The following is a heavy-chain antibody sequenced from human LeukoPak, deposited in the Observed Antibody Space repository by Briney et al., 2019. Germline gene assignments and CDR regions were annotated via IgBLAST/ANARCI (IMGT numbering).Heavy chain of an antibody. Sequence: GASVKVSCKASGYTFTDYYIHWVRQAPGQGLEWMGWINPNSGGTNYAQKFQGRVTMTRDTSISTAYMELSMLRSDDTALYYCARSSTSTSCYHRCGGNWFDPWGQGTLVTVSS. D-gene: IGHD2-2*01. CDR3: ARSSTSTSCYHRCGGNWFDP. V-gene: IGHV1-2*02. CDR2: INPNSGGT. J-gene: IGHJ5*02. CDR1: GYTFTDYY.